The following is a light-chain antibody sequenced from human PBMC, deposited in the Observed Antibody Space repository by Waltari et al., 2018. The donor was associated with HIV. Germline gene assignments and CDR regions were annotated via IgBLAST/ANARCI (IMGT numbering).Light chain of an antibody. V-gene: IGLV2-14*03. CDR1: SSDVGGHNY. J-gene: IGLJ3*02. CDR2: DFS. Sequence: QPAPPPPASASGSPGQSITISCTATSSDVGGHNYVSWYQQNPGKAPKLMVYDFSNRPSGVSNRFFCSKSGNTASLTISALQAEDEADYYCSSYTSSLWVFGGGTKLTVL. CDR3: SSYTSSLWV.